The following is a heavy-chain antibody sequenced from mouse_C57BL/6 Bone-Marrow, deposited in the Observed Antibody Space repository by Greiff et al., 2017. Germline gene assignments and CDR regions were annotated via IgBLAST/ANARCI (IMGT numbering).Heavy chain of an antibody. Sequence: EVQLQQSGPGLVKPSQSLSLTCSVTGYSITSGYYWNWIRQFPGNKLEWMGYISYDGSNNYNPSLKNRISITRDTSKNQFFLKLNSVTTEDTATYYCARVPLTYGNYGDAMDDWGQGTSVTVSS. CDR2: ISYDGSN. CDR1: GYSITSGYY. J-gene: IGHJ4*01. CDR3: ARVPLTYGNYGDAMDD. V-gene: IGHV3-6*01. D-gene: IGHD2-1*01.